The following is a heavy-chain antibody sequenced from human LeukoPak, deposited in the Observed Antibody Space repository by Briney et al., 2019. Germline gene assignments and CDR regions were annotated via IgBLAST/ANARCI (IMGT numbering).Heavy chain of an antibody. D-gene: IGHD6-25*01. J-gene: IGHJ4*02. V-gene: IGHV3-7*01. CDR1: GFTFSHHW. Sequence: PGGSLRLSCATSGFTFSHHWMSWVRQAPGRGLEWVANINLDGNKKYYVDSVKGRFTISRDNSKNTLYLQMNSLRGEDTAVYYCVQRGLDYWGQGTQVTVSS. CDR2: INLDGNKK. CDR3: VQRGLDY.